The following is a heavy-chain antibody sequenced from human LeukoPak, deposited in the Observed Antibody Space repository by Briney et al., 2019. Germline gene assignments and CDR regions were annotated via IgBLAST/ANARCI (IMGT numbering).Heavy chain of an antibody. J-gene: IGHJ4*02. CDR3: ARDSGWPDY. CDR2: INPNSGGT. D-gene: IGHD2-15*01. V-gene: IGHV1-2*02. CDR1: GYTFTXYH. Sequence: XVSCKAXGYTFTXYHMHWVRQAPGQGLEWMGWINPNSGGTNYAQKFQGRVTMTRDTSISTAYMELSRLRSDDTAVYYCARDSGWPDYWGQGTLVTVSS.